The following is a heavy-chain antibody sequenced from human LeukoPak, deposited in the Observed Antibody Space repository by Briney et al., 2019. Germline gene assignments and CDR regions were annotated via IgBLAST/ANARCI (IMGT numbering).Heavy chain of an antibody. CDR2: IWYDGGNK. D-gene: IGHD1-26*01. J-gene: IGHJ4*02. V-gene: IGHV3-33*01. CDR3: ARASGSYDY. CDR1: GFTFSTYG. Sequence: GRSLRLSCAASGFTFSTYGMRWVRQAPGKGPEWVAVIWYDGGNKYYADSVKGRFTISRDNSKNTLYLQMDSLRAEDTAIYYCARASGSYDYWGQGTLVTVSS.